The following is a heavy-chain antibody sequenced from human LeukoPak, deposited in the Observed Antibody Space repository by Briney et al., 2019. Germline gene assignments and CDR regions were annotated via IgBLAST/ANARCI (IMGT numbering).Heavy chain of an antibody. V-gene: IGHV5-51*01. Sequence: GESLKISCKGSGYSFTSYWIGWGRQMPGKGLEWMGIIYPGDSDTRYSPSFQGQVTISADKSISTAYLQWSSLKAADTAMYYCARLSRYSSVWYLYYWGQGTLVTVSS. J-gene: IGHJ4*02. CDR3: ARLSRYSSVWYLYY. D-gene: IGHD6-19*01. CDR1: GYSFTSYW. CDR2: IYPGDSDT.